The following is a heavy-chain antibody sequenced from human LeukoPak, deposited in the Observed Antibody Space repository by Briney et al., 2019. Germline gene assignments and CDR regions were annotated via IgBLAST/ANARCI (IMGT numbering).Heavy chain of an antibody. CDR2: IIPIFGTA. J-gene: IGHJ3*02. Sequence: SVKASCKASGGTFSSYAISWVRQAPGQGLEWMGGIIPIFGTANYAQKFQGRVTITTDESTSTAYVELSSLRSEDTAVYYCASSMTYDAFDIWGQGTMVTVSS. CDR1: GGTFSSYA. CDR3: ASSMTYDAFDI. V-gene: IGHV1-69*05. D-gene: IGHD2/OR15-2a*01.